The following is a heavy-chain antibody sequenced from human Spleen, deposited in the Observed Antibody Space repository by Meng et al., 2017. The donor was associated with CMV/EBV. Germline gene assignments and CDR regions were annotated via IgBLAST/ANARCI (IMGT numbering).Heavy chain of an antibody. CDR3: ARAIGRNYGYNWFDP. CDR1: GGTFRNYV. V-gene: IGHV1-18*01. CDR2: ISAYNGNT. Sequence: ASVKVSCKASGGTFRNYVISWVRQAPGQGLEWMGWISAYNGNTNYAQKLQGRVTMTTDTSTSTAYMELRSLRSDDTAVYYCARAIGRNYGYNWFDPWGQGTLVTVSS. J-gene: IGHJ5*02. D-gene: IGHD1-7*01.